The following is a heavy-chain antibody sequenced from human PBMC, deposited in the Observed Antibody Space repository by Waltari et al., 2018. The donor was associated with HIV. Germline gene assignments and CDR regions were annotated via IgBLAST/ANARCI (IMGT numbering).Heavy chain of an antibody. CDR1: GGSFKGYF. CDR3: ARAYNSGPTPHNYYYYGIYV. CDR2: VNYRGDT. D-gene: IGHD6-19*01. Sequence: VRLDQWGSGLLNPSQTLSLTCAVYGGSFKGYFWNWVRPTPGRGLEWIGEVNYRGDTKYNPSLKSRGSLSSDPLKQQFSLRLTSLTAADSATYYCARAYNSGPTPHNYYYYGIYVWGRGTTVIVSS. V-gene: IGHV4-34*01. J-gene: IGHJ6*02.